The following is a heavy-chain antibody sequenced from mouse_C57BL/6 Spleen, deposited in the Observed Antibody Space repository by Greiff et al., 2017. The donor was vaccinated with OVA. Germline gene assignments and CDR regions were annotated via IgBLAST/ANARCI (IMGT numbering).Heavy chain of an antibody. J-gene: IGHJ2*01. CDR3: ARRGGNFDY. CDR1: GYAFSSSW. CDR2: IYPGDGDT. Sequence: VKLMESGPELVKPGASVKISCKASGYAFSSSWMNWVKQRPGKGLEWIGRIYPGDGDTNYNGKFKGKATLTADKSSSTAYMQLSSLTSEDSAVYFCARRGGNFDYWGQGTTLTVSS. V-gene: IGHV1-82*01.